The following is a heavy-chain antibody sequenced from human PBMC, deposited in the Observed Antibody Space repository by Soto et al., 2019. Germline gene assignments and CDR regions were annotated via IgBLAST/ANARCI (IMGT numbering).Heavy chain of an antibody. CDR2: ISYSSSYI. J-gene: IGHJ4*02. V-gene: IGHV3-21*01. D-gene: IGHD2-15*01. CDR1: GFTFSSYN. Sequence: XGSLRLSCAASGFTFSSYNMNWVRQAPGKGLEWVSSISYSSSYIYYADSLKGRFTISRDNAKNSLYLQMNSLRAEDTAVYYYARAPGPPGCSGGTSHFDSWGQGPLVTVSS. CDR3: ARAPGPPGCSGGTSHFDS.